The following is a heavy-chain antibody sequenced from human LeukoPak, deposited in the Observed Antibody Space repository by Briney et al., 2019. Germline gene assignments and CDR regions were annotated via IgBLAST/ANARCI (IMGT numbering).Heavy chain of an antibody. J-gene: IGHJ4*02. CDR1: GFAFSSYA. Sequence: GGSLRLSCSPSGFAFSSYAMSSVRQAPGKGLEWVSITSGSGGNPYYADSVKGRFTISRDNSKNTLYLHMNSLRAEDTALYYCAKDTGIILVPGAADYWGQGILVTVSS. V-gene: IGHV3-23*01. CDR3: AKDTGIILVPGAADY. D-gene: IGHD3-10*01. CDR2: TSGSGGNP.